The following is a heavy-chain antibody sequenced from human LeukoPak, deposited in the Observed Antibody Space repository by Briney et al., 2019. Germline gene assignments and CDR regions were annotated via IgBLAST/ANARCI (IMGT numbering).Heavy chain of an antibody. CDR2: ISSSGSTI. D-gene: IGHD2-15*01. Sequence: GGSLRLFCAASGFTFSSYAMSWLRRAPGKGLEGVSYISSSGSTIYYADSVKGRFTISRDNAKNSLYLQMNSLRAEDTAVYYCARVIGYCSGGSCYPDAFDIWGQGTMVTVSS. J-gene: IGHJ3*02. V-gene: IGHV3-48*03. CDR1: GFTFSSYA. CDR3: ARVIGYCSGGSCYPDAFDI.